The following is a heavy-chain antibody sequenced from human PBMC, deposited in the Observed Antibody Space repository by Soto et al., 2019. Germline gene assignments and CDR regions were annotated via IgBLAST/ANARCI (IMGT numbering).Heavy chain of an antibody. CDR2: IYYSGST. Sequence: SETLSLTCTVSGGSISSGGYYWSWIRQHPGKGLEWIGYIYYSGSTYYNPSLKSRVTISVDTSKNQFSLKLSSVTAADTAVYYCARTLSGYDWNNYYYYYYMDVWGKGTTVTVSS. D-gene: IGHD5-12*01. J-gene: IGHJ6*03. CDR3: ARTLSGYDWNNYYYYYYMDV. V-gene: IGHV4-31*03. CDR1: GGSISSGGYY.